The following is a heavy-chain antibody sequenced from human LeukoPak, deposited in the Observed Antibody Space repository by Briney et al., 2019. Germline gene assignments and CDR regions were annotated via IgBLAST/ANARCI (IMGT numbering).Heavy chain of an antibody. CDR3: ARPYYYDSRIDP. CDR2: MYYSGST. CDR1: GGSISSGDYY. J-gene: IGHJ5*02. Sequence: SETLSLTCTVSGGSISSGDYYWSWIRQPPGKGLEWIAYMYYSGSTYYNPSLKSRITMSADTSKNQLSLKLSSVTAADTAVYYCARPYYYDSRIDPWGQGILVTVSS. V-gene: IGHV4-30-4*01. D-gene: IGHD3-22*01.